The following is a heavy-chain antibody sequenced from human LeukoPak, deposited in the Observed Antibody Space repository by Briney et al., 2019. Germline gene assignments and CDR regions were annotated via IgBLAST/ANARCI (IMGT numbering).Heavy chain of an antibody. V-gene: IGHV3-23*01. D-gene: IGHD5-18*01. CDR3: ASDTAMVIYYYYYMDV. J-gene: IGHJ6*03. CDR2: ISGSGGST. Sequence: GGSLRLSCAASGFTFSSYAMSWVRQAPGKGLEWVSAISGSGGSTYYADSVKGRFTISRDNSKNTLYLQMNSLRAEDAAVYYCASDTAMVIYYYYYMDVWGKGTTVTVSS. CDR1: GFTFSSYA.